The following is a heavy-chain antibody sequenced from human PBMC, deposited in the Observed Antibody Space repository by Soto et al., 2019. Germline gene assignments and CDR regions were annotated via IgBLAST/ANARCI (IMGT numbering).Heavy chain of an antibody. D-gene: IGHD4-17*01. Sequence: LCGGSISSGGYYWGWIRQHPGKGLEWIGYIDYSGNTYYNPSLKSRVTISVDTSKNQFSLRLSSVTAADTAVYYCARDDYGGNSGIWFDPWGQGTLVTVSS. CDR1: GGSISSGGYY. J-gene: IGHJ5*02. CDR2: IDYSGNT. CDR3: ARDDYGGNSGIWFDP. V-gene: IGHV4-31*02.